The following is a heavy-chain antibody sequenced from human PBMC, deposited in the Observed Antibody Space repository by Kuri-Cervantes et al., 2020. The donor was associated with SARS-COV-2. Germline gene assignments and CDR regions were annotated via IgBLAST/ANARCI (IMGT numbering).Heavy chain of an antibody. CDR2: IKQDGSEK. CDR1: GFTFSSYW. Sequence: GGSLRLSCAASGFTFSSYWMGWVRQAPGKGLEWVANIKQDGSEKYYVDSVKGRFTISRDNAKNSLYLQMNSLSAEDTAVYYCARAVLGVVAYFDYWGQGTLVTVSS. V-gene: IGHV3-7*04. D-gene: IGHD3-3*01. J-gene: IGHJ4*02. CDR3: ARAVLGVVAYFDY.